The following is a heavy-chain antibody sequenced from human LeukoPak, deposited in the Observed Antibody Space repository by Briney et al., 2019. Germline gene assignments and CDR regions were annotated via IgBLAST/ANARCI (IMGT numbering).Heavy chain of an antibody. CDR2: IIPIFGTA. J-gene: IGHJ5*02. CDR1: GGTFSSYA. CDR3: ARSIYMTMVRAPFDP. Sequence: SVKVSCKASGGTFSSYAISWVRQAPGQGLEWMGGIIPIFGTANYAQKFQGRVTITADESTSTAYVELSSLRSEDTAVYYCARSIYMTMVRAPFDPWGQGTLVTVSS. V-gene: IGHV1-69*13. D-gene: IGHD3-10*01.